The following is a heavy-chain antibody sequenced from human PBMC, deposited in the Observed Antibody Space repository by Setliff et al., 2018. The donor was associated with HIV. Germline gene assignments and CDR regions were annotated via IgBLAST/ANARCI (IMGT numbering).Heavy chain of an antibody. J-gene: IGHJ4*02. D-gene: IGHD4-17*01. V-gene: IGHV4-59*01. Sequence: SETLSLTCAVSGDSISASYWNWIRQFPGGGLEWIGYIYYSGSTKYNPSLKRRVTISIDKSRKYFSLKLPSVTAADTAMYFCTKGRLGQADYWGQGTLVTVSS. CDR3: TKGRLGQADY. CDR1: GDSISASY. CDR2: IYYSGST.